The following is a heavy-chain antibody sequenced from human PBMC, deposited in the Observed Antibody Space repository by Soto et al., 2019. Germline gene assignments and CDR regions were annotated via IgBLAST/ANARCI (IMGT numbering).Heavy chain of an antibody. CDR1: GGSISSYY. CDR2: IYHSGST. V-gene: IGHV4-59*12. Sequence: SETLSLTCTVSGGSISSYYWSWIRQPPGKGLEWIGYIYHSGSTYYNPSLKSRVTISVDRSKNQFSLKLSSVTAADTAVYYCARARTTVTTTDYYYYGMDVWGQGTTVTVSS. D-gene: IGHD4-17*01. J-gene: IGHJ6*02. CDR3: ARARTTVTTTDYYYYGMDV.